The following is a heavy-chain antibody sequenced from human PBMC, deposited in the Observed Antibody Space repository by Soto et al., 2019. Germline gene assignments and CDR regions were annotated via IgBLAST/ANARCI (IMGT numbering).Heavy chain of an antibody. Sequence: GGSLRLSFSASGFTFISYGMHWVRQAPGKGLEWVAVISYDGSNKYYADSVKGRFTISRDNSKNTLYLQMNSLRAEDTAVYYCARRFYSGSPLYYYGMDVWGQGTTVTVSS. J-gene: IGHJ6*02. V-gene: IGHV3-30*03. CDR1: GFTFISYG. CDR3: ARRFYSGSPLYYYGMDV. D-gene: IGHD1-26*01. CDR2: ISYDGSNK.